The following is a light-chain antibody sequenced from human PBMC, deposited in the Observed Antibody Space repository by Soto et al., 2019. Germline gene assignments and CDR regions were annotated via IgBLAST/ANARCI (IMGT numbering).Light chain of an antibody. CDR2: ENS. Sequence: QSVLTQPPSVSAAPGQKVTISCSGSSSNIGNNYVSWYQQLPGTAPKLLIYENSKRPSGIPDRFSGSKSGTSATLGITGLQTGDEADYYCGTWDSSLRGVFGGGTKLTVL. J-gene: IGLJ2*01. CDR3: GTWDSSLRGV. CDR1: SSNIGNNY. V-gene: IGLV1-51*02.